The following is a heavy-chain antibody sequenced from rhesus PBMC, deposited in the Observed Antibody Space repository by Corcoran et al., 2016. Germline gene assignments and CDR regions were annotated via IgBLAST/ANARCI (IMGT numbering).Heavy chain of an antibody. CDR2: ISGSGGST. CDR1: GGSIRSHY. Sequence: QLQLQASGPGLVKPSATLSLTSAVSGGSIRSHYWTWLSPPPGTGLARIGRISGSGGSTDYNPSLKSRVTISTDTSKNQFSLKLSSVTAADTAVYYCAREGGYEDDYGYYHIIDYWGQGVLVTVSS. V-gene: IGHV4-173*01. J-gene: IGHJ4*01. D-gene: IGHD3-9*01. CDR3: AREGGYEDDYGYYHIIDY.